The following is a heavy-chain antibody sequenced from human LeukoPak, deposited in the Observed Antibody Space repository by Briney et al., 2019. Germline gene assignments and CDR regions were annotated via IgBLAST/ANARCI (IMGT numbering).Heavy chain of an antibody. V-gene: IGHV4-59*01. J-gene: IGHJ4*02. CDR1: GGSISSYY. CDR2: IYYSGST. Sequence: SETLSLTCTVSGGSISSYYWSWIRQPPGKGLEWIGYIYYSGSTNYNPSLKSRVTISVDTSKNQFSLKLSSVTAADTAVYYCAREQGYGDYFDYWGQGTLVTVSS. CDR3: AREQGYGDYFDY. D-gene: IGHD4-17*01.